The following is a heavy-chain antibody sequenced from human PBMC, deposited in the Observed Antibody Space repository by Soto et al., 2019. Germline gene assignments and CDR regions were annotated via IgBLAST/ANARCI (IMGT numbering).Heavy chain of an antibody. Sequence: PGGSLRLSCAASGFTFSSYSMNWVRQAPGKGLEWVSSISSSSSYIYYADSVKGRFTISRDNAKNSLYLQMNSLRAEDTAVYYCARKVRLAARAFDYWGQGTLVTVSS. CDR2: ISSSSSYI. J-gene: IGHJ4*02. D-gene: IGHD6-6*01. CDR3: ARKVRLAARAFDY. V-gene: IGHV3-21*01. CDR1: GFTFSSYS.